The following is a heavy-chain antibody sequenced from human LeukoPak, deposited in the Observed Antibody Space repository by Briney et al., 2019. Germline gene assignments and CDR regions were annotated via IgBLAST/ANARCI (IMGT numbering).Heavy chain of an antibody. Sequence: GGSLRLSCAASGFTFSSYWMHWVRHAPGKGLVWVSRINSDGSSTSYADSVKGRFTISRDNAKNSLYLQMNSLRAEDTAVYYCARADYERVGAIPYYYYYMDVWGKGTTVTISS. CDR3: ARADYERVGAIPYYYYYMDV. V-gene: IGHV3-74*01. CDR2: INSDGSST. J-gene: IGHJ6*03. CDR1: GFTFSSYW. D-gene: IGHD1-26*01.